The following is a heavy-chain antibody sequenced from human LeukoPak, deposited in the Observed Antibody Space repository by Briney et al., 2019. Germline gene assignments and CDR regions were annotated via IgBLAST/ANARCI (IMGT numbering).Heavy chain of an antibody. CDR1: DGSISSGGFY. CDR3: ARGQSSVVTDIPYYFDY. D-gene: IGHD2-21*02. Sequence: PSETLSLTCSVSDGSISSGGFYWTWIRQPPGKGLVWIGYSDHSGNTYYNPSLEGRLSISLDRPENQFSLKLTSMTAADTAVYYCARGQSSVVTDIPYYFDYWGRGTVVTVSS. J-gene: IGHJ4*02. CDR2: SDHSGNT. V-gene: IGHV4-30-2*01.